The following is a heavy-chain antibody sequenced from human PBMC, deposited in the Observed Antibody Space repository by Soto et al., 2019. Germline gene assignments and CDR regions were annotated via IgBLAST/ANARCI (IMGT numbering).Heavy chain of an antibody. CDR2: ISYDGVNK. CDR1: GFNFRNYE. Sequence: QVQLVESGGGVVQPGRSLRLSCAASGFNFRNYEMHWVRQAPGKGLEWVAVISYDGVNKYYADSVKGRFTISRDNSKNTLYLQMDSLRAEDTALYYCARVQREGGRPTAFDHWGQGTLVTVSS. D-gene: IGHD3-16*01. V-gene: IGHV3-30-3*01. J-gene: IGHJ4*02. CDR3: ARVQREGGRPTAFDH.